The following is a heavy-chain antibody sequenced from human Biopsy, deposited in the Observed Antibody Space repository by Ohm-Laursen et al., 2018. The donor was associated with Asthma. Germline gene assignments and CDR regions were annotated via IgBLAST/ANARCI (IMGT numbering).Heavy chain of an antibody. CDR2: INSVFGTT. D-gene: IGHD2-2*01. Sequence: SVKVSCKPLGGTFNTYVIGWVRQAPGQGLEWMGGINSVFGTTTYPQKFQDRVTITADDSTSTVYMELSSLRSEDTAAYYCARKAGSCISRTCYSLDFWGQGTLVTVSS. V-gene: IGHV1-69*13. CDR3: ARKAGSCISRTCYSLDF. J-gene: IGHJ4*02. CDR1: GGTFNTYV.